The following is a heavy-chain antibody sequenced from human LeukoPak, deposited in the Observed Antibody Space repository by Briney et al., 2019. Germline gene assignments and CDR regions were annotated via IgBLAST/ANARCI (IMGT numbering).Heavy chain of an antibody. CDR3: ARVNHLVGATPYYFYFIDV. CDR1: GYTFTSYD. J-gene: IGHJ6*03. CDR2: IIPIFGTA. D-gene: IGHD1-26*01. Sequence: ASVKVSCKASGYTFTSYDINWVRQAPGQGREGMGGIIPIFGTANYAQKFQGRVTITTDESKSTAYMELRSRRCEETAVYYFARVNHLVGATPYYFYFIDVWGKGTTVTVSS. V-gene: IGHV1-69*05.